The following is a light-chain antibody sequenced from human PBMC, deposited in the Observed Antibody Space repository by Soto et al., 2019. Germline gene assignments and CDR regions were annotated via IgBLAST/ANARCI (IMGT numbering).Light chain of an antibody. CDR2: EGS. J-gene: IGLJ1*01. CDR1: SSDVGTYNL. CDR3: CSYAGSSTYV. Sequence: QSALTQPASVSGSPGQSITISCTGTSSDVGTYNLVSWYQHHPGKAPKLMIYEGSKRPSGVSNRFSGSKSGNTASLTISGLQDEYEADYYCCSYAGSSTYVFGTGTKLTVL. V-gene: IGLV2-23*01.